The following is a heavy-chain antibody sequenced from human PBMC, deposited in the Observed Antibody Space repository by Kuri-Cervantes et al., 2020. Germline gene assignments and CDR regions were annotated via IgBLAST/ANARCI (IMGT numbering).Heavy chain of an antibody. CDR1: GGSFSGYY. CDR2: INHSGST. J-gene: IGHJ4*02. V-gene: IGHV4-34*01. D-gene: IGHD3-10*01. CDR3: ARTYYYGSGTGY. Sequence: SETLSLTCAVYGGSFSGYYWSWIRQPPGKGLEWIGEINHSGSTNYNPSLKSRVTISVDTSKNQFSPKLSSVTAADTAVYYCARTYYYGSGTGYWGQGTLVTVSS.